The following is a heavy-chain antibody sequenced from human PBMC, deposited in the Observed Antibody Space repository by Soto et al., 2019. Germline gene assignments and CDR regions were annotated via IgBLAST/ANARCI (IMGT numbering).Heavy chain of an antibody. D-gene: IGHD3-10*01. CDR3: ASNYYGSGSYQDAFDI. V-gene: IGHV1-69*02. Sequence: QVQLVQSGAEVKKPGSSVKVSCKASGGTFSSYTISWVRQAPGQGLEWMGRIIPILGIANYAQKFQGRVTITADKSTSTAYMDLSSLRSEDTAVYYCASNYYGSGSYQDAFDIWGQGTMVTFSS. CDR2: IIPILGIA. J-gene: IGHJ3*02. CDR1: GGTFSSYT.